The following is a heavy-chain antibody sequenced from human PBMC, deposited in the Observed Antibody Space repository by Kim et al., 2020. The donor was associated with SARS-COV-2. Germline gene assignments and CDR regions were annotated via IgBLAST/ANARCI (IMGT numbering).Heavy chain of an antibody. CDR3: ARILRDSTSCYDEWGWCWFDP. CDR2: IYYSGRT. J-gene: IGHJ5*02. D-gene: IGHD2-2*01. V-gene: IGHV4-39*01. Sequence: SETLSLTCTVSGGSISSSSYYWGWIRQPPGKGLEWIGSIYYSGRTYYNPSLKSRVTISVDTSKNQFSLKLSSVTAADTAVYYCARILRDSTSCYDEWGWCWFDPWGQGTLVTVSS. CDR1: GGSISSSSYY.